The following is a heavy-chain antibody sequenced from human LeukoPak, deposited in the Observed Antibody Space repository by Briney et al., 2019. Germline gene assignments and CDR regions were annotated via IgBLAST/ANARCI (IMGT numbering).Heavy chain of an antibody. D-gene: IGHD3-3*01. J-gene: IGHJ4*02. CDR2: IRYDGSNK. CDR3: ANFRFLEWLPPFDY. CDR1: GFTFSSYG. V-gene: IGHV3-30*02. Sequence: EGSLRLSCAASGFTFSSYGMHWVRQAPGKGLEWVAFIRYDGSNKYYADSVKGRFTISRDNSKNTLYLQMNSLRAEDTAVYYCANFRFLEWLPPFDYWGQGTLVTVSS.